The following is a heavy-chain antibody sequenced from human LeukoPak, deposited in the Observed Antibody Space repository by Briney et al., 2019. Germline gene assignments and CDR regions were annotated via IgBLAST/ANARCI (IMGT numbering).Heavy chain of an antibody. Sequence: PSQTLSLTCTVSGGSISSGGYYWSWIRQPPGEGLEWIGYIYHSGSTYYNPSLKSRVTISVDRSKNQFSLKLSSVTAADTAVYYCARGEEGGYCSSTSCGVGYAFDIWGQGTMVTVSS. J-gene: IGHJ3*02. D-gene: IGHD2-2*01. CDR2: IYHSGST. CDR1: GGSISSGGYY. CDR3: ARGEEGGYCSSTSCGVGYAFDI. V-gene: IGHV4-30-2*01.